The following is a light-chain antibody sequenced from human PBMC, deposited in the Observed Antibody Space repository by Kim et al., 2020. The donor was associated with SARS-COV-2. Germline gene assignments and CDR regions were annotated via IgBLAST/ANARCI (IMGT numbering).Light chain of an antibody. CDR2: AAS. CDR3: QKSYSTRT. V-gene: IGKV1-39*01. J-gene: IGKJ1*01. Sequence: SASEGEGVTITGRASKRIRSYLNWYQKKQGKAPKLLIYAASSLESGVQSRFSGSGSGTDFTLTISSLQPEDFETYNGQKSYSTRTFGQGTKVDIK. CDR1: KRIRSY.